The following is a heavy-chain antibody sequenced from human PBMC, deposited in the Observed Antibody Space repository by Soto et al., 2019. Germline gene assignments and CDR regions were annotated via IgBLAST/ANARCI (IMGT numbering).Heavy chain of an antibody. V-gene: IGHV3-33*01. CDR2: IWYDGSNK. CDR1: GFTFSSYG. J-gene: IGHJ6*02. Sequence: GGSLRLSCAASGFTFSSYGMHWVRQAPGKGLEWVAVIWYDGSNKYYADSVKGRFTISRDNSKNTLYLQMNSLRAEDTAVYYCARGGYYGSGGYYYYYGMDVWGQGTTVTVSS. D-gene: IGHD3-10*01. CDR3: ARGGYYGSGGYYYYYGMDV.